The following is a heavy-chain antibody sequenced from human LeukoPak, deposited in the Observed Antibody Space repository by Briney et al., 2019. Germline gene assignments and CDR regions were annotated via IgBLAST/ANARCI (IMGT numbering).Heavy chain of an antibody. CDR2: IWYDGSNK. CDR3: ARDYGGTLEY. D-gene: IGHD4-23*01. V-gene: IGHV3-33*01. J-gene: IGHJ4*02. Sequence: GGSLRLSCAASGFTFSSYGMHWVRQAPGKGLEWVAVIWYDGSNKYYADSVKGRLTISRDNSKNTLYLQVNSLRAEDTAVYYCARDYGGTLEYWGQGTLVTVSS. CDR1: GFTFSSYG.